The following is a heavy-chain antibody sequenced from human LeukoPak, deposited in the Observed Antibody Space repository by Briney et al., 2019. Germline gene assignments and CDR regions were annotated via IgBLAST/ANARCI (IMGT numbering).Heavy chain of an antibody. CDR1: GYTFTSYG. CDR2: ISAYNGNT. CDR3: ARGRGLWFGDDGGYWFDP. J-gene: IGHJ5*02. D-gene: IGHD3-10*01. Sequence: GASVKVSCKASGYTFTSYGISWVRQAPGQGLEWMGWISAYNGNTNYAQTLQGRVTMTTDTSTSTAYMELRSLRSDDTAVYYCARGRGLWFGDDGGYWFDPWGQGTLVTVSS. V-gene: IGHV1-18*01.